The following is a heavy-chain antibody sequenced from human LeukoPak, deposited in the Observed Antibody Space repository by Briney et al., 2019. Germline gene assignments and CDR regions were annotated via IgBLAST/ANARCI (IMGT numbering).Heavy chain of an antibody. CDR1: GYTFTGYY. J-gene: IGHJ4*02. CDR3: ARDATIAADQFDY. D-gene: IGHD6-13*01. Sequence: ASVKVSCKASGYTFTGYYMHWVRQAPGQGLEWMGWINPNSGDTNYAQKFQGRVTMTRDTSISTAYMELSRLRSDDTAVYYCARDATIAADQFDYWGQGTLVTVSS. CDR2: INPNSGDT. V-gene: IGHV1-2*02.